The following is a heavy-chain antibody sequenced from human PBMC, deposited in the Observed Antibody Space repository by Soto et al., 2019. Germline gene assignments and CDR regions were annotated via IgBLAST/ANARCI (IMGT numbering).Heavy chain of an antibody. CDR1: GFSLSNARMG. Sequence: QVTLKESGPVLVKPTETLTLTCTVSGFSLSNARMGVSWIRQPPGKALEWLAHIFSNDEKSYSTSLKSRLTIXTDXSXIQVVLTMTNMDPVDTATYYCARIFPGIAAAGPPDYWGQGTLVTVSS. CDR2: IFSNDEK. V-gene: IGHV2-26*01. CDR3: ARIFPGIAAAGPPDY. J-gene: IGHJ4*02. D-gene: IGHD6-13*01.